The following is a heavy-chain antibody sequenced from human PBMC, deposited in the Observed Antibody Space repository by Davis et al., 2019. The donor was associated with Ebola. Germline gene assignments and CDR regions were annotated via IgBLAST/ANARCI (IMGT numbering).Heavy chain of an antibody. CDR3: VKSPRLFWTGANNWFET. V-gene: IGHV3-9*02. CDR1: GFTSDDSA. D-gene: IGHD3/OR15-3a*01. J-gene: IGHJ5*02. CDR2: ISWTSGSL. Sequence: PGGSLRLSCTAAGFTSDDSAINWVRQLQGKGLAWVSGISWTSGSLGYAKSVKGRFTISRDKANNSLYLQMDSLRPEDTALYYCVKSPRLFWTGANNWFETWGQGTLVTVSS.